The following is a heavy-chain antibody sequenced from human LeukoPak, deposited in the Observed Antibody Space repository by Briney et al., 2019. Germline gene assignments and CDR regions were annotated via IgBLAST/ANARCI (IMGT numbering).Heavy chain of an antibody. CDR3: ARDIGSGSWGRFDY. Sequence: ASVKVSCKASGYTFTGYYMHWVRQAPGQGLEWMGWINPTSGGTNYAQKFQGRVTMTRDTSISTAYMELRSLRSDDTAVYYCARDIGSGSWGRFDYWGQGTLVTVSS. CDR1: GYTFTGYY. D-gene: IGHD1-26*01. V-gene: IGHV1-2*02. J-gene: IGHJ4*02. CDR2: INPTSGGT.